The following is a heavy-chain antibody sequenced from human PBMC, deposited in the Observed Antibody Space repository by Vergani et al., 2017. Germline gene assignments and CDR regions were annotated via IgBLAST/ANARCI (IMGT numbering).Heavy chain of an antibody. J-gene: IGHJ6*02. CDR1: GFPFSSYS. CDR2: ISSSSSYI. D-gene: IGHD2-15*01. CDR3: ARVLGYYYGMDV. Sequence: EVQLVESGGGLVKPGGSLRLSCAASGFPFSSYSMNWVRQAPGKGLEWVSSISSSSSYIYYADSVKGRFTISRDNAKNSLYLQMNSLRAEDTAVYYCARVLGYYYGMDVWGQGTTVTVSS. V-gene: IGHV3-21*01.